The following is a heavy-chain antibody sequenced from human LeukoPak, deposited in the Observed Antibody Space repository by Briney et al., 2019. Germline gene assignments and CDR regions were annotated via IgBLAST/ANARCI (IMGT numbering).Heavy chain of an antibody. CDR1: GLTFSSYA. D-gene: IGHD3/OR15-3a*01. CDR3: ARHWTHSRDALDI. J-gene: IGHJ3*02. Sequence: HTGGSLRLSCTASGLTFSSYAMSWVRQAPGKGLEWVSSISGFGRSTYYADSVKGRFTISRDNSKNTLYLQMSSLRAEDTAVYYCARHWTHSRDALDIWGQGTMVTISS. V-gene: IGHV3-23*01. CDR2: ISGFGRST.